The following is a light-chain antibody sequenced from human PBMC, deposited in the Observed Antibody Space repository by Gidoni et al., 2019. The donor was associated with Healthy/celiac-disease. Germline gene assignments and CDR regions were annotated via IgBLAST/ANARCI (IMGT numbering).Light chain of an antibody. CDR2: DAY. V-gene: IGKV3-11*01. J-gene: IGKJ4*01. CDR3: QQRSNWPL. Sequence: EIVLTQSPATLSLSPGERATLSCRASQSVSSYLAWYQQKPGQAPRLLIYDAYNRATGIPARFSGIGSGTDFTLTISSLEPEDFAVYYCQQRSNWPLFGGGTKVEIK. CDR1: QSVSSY.